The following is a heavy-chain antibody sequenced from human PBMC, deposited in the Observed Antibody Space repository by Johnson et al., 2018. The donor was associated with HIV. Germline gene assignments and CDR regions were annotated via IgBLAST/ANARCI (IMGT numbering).Heavy chain of an antibody. J-gene: IGHJ3*02. Sequence: QVQLVESGGGVVQPGGSLRLSCAASGFSFSTYDVHWVRQAPGKGLEWVAFISYDGSNKYYADSVKGRFTISRDNSKNTLYLQMNSLRAEDTAVYYCARRKIAAAGRDAFDIWGQGTMVTVSS. D-gene: IGHD6-13*01. CDR1: GFSFSTYD. CDR2: ISYDGSNK. V-gene: IGHV3-30*19. CDR3: ARRKIAAAGRDAFDI.